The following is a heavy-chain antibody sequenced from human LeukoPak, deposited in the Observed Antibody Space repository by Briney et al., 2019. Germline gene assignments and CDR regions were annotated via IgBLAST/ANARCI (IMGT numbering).Heavy chain of an antibody. V-gene: IGHV3-21*01. J-gene: IGHJ6*03. CDR1: GFTFSSYG. CDR3: ARAGRKSRGVDIVRKKETGYYYYMDV. D-gene: IGHD2-15*01. Sequence: GGSLRLSCAASGFTFSSYGMSWVRQAPGKGLEWVSSISSSGSYIYYADSVKGRFTLSRDNAKNSLYLQMNSLRAEDTAVYYCARAGRKSRGVDIVRKKETGYYYYMDVWGKGTTVTVSS. CDR2: ISSSGSYI.